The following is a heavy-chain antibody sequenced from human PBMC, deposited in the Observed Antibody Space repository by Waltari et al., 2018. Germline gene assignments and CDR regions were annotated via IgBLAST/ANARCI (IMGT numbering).Heavy chain of an antibody. Sequence: EVQLVEAGGGLVQPGGSLSTSCSASVFTFSRYWLGWVRRAPGKGLEWVANIKQDGSEKYYVDSVKGRFTISRDNAKNSLYLQMNSLRAEDTAVYYCARDWGYNLPWFDPWGQGTLVTVSS. J-gene: IGHJ5*02. V-gene: IGHV3-7*01. D-gene: IGHD3-10*01. CDR1: VFTFSRYW. CDR3: ARDWGYNLPWFDP. CDR2: IKQDGSEK.